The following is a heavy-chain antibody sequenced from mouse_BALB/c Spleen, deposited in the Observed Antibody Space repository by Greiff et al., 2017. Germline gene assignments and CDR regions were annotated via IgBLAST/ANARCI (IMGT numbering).Heavy chain of an antibody. Sequence: EVMLVESGGDLVKPGGSLKLSCAASGFTFSSYGMSWVRQTPDKRLEWVATISSGGSYTYYPDSVKGRFTISRDNAKNTLYLQMSSLKSEDTAMYYCARGVYDGAMDYWGQGTSVTVSS. V-gene: IGHV5-6*02. D-gene: IGHD2-3*01. CDR2: ISSGGSYT. J-gene: IGHJ4*01. CDR1: GFTFSSYG. CDR3: ARGVYDGAMDY.